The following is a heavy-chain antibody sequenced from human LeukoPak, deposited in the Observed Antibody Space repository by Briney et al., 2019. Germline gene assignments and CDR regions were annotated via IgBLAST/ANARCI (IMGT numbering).Heavy chain of an antibody. Sequence: GGSLRLSCAASGFNFNNYWMSWLRQAPGKGLEWVANIKDDGSEEYYVDSVKGRFTIVRDNAYNSLYLQMNSLRVEDTAVYYCARDPPDYYDSSGYFDYWGQGTLVTVSS. D-gene: IGHD3-22*01. CDR2: IKDDGSEE. CDR3: ARDPPDYYDSSGYFDY. CDR1: GFNFNNYW. V-gene: IGHV3-7*01. J-gene: IGHJ4*02.